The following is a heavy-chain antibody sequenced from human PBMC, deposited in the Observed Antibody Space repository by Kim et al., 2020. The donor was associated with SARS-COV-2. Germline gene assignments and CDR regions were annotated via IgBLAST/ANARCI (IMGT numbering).Heavy chain of an antibody. V-gene: IGHV4-34*04. CDR3: ARGSAGFAMVVVVMLPYWSYDL. CDR2: IEQSGRT. Sequence: TGIRQPQRKGMECIGEIEQSGRTNHSAYLKGRATISVDTSKTQFSLKLTSMTAADTAVYYCARGSAGFAMVVVVMLPYWSYDLWGRGTLV. D-gene: IGHD3-22*01. J-gene: IGHJ2*01.